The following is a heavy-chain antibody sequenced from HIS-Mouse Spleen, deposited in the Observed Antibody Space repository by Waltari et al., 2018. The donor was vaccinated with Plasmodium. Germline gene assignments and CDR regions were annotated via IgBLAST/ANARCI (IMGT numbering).Heavy chain of an antibody. J-gene: IGHJ4*02. CDR1: GGSISSYY. D-gene: IGHD6-6*01. V-gene: IGHV4-59*01. CDR2: IYYSGST. Sequence: QVQLQESGPGLVKPSETLSLTCTVSGGSISSYYRSWIRQPPGKGLEWIAYIYYSGSTNSHPPLKRRVTISVDTSKNQFSLKLSSVTAADTAVFYCARGGYSSSSYYFDYWGQGTLVTVSS. CDR3: ARGGYSSSSYYFDY.